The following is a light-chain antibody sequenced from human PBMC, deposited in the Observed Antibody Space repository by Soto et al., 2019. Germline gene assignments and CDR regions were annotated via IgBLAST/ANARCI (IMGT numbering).Light chain of an antibody. Sequence: QSVLAQPASVSGSPGQSITISCTGTSSDVENSGLISWYQHHPGKVPKVVIFEATKRPSWVSTRFSGSKSGNTASLTISGLQAEDEADYYCSSYTDSNTYVVGSGTKVTVL. J-gene: IGLJ1*01. CDR1: SSDVENSGL. CDR3: SSYTDSNTYV. V-gene: IGLV2-23*01. CDR2: EAT.